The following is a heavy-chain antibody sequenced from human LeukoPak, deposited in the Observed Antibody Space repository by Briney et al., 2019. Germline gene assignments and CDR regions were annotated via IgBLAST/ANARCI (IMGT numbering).Heavy chain of an antibody. CDR2: ISGSGGST. Sequence: PGGSLRLSCAASGFTFSSYAMSWVRQAPGKGLEWVSAISGSGGSTYYADSVKGRFTISRDNSKNTVYLQMNSLRAEDTAVYYCAKGSQRITMVRGVPEPSDYWGQGTLVTVSS. CDR3: AKGSQRITMVRGVPEPSDY. D-gene: IGHD3-10*01. CDR1: GFTFSSYA. V-gene: IGHV3-23*01. J-gene: IGHJ4*02.